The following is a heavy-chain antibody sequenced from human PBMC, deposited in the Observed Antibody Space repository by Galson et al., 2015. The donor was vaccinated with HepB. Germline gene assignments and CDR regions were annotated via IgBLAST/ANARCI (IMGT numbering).Heavy chain of an antibody. CDR2: ISSSGSSI. CDR1: GFTFSSYE. J-gene: IGHJ6*02. CDR3: AREGVYNDFWSGPDRYGMDV. Sequence: SLRLSCAASGFTFSSYEMNWVRQAPGKGLEWVSYISSSGSSIYYADSVKGRFTISRDNAKNSLYLQMNSLRAEDTAVYYCAREGVYNDFWSGPDRYGMDVWGQGTTVTVSS. D-gene: IGHD3-3*01. V-gene: IGHV3-48*03.